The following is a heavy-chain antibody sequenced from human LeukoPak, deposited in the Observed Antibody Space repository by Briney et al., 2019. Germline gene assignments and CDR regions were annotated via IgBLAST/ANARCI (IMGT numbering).Heavy chain of an antibody. J-gene: IGHJ4*02. D-gene: IGHD3-16*01. CDR3: ARDGYLGSSVLDY. Sequence: SSETLSLTCTVSGGSISGYFWSWIRQAPGKGLEWIGYISSGGNTNYNPSLKSRVIISVDPSRNRFSLKLSSVTAADTAVFYCARDGYLGSSVLDYWGQGTLVTVSS. V-gene: IGHV4-59*01. CDR1: GGSISGYF. CDR2: ISSGGNT.